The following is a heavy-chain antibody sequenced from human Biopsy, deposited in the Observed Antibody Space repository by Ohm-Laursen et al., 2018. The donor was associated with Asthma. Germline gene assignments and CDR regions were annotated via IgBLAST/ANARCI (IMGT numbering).Heavy chain of an antibody. CDR3: TRAGSTFVADY. CDR1: GYTFNSVA. D-gene: IGHD5-12*01. V-gene: IGHV7-4-1*01. Sequence: ASVKVSCKASGYTFNSVAVMWVRQAPGQGLEWMGWINTNSGTPTYVQGFSGRFVFSLDPSVTTAYLQIDSLRSEDTGVYHCTRAGSTFVADYWGQGTLVTVSS. CDR2: INTNSGTP. J-gene: IGHJ4*01.